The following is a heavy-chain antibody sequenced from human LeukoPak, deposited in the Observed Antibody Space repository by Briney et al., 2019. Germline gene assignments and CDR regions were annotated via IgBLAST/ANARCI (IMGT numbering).Heavy chain of an antibody. J-gene: IGHJ6*02. V-gene: IGHV1-24*01. CDR3: ARDLGYYDNGGSDYGMDV. D-gene: IGHD3-22*01. CDR2: FDPEDGET. Sequence: ASVKVSCKVSGYTLTELSMHWVRQAPGKGLEWMGGFDPEDGETIYAQKFQGRVTMTEDTSIDTAYMELRSLRSDDTAVYYCARDLGYYDNGGSDYGMDVWGQGTTVTVSS. CDR1: GYTLTELS.